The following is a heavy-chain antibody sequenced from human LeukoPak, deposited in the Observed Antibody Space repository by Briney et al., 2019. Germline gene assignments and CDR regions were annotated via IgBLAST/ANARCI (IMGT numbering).Heavy chain of an antibody. CDR2: IYHSVST. CDR1: GGSISSGGYS. CDR3: ATYYYDSSGYYGAFDI. J-gene: IGHJ3*02. V-gene: IGHV4-30-2*01. D-gene: IGHD3-22*01. Sequence: SQTLSLTCAVSGGSISSGGYSWSWIRQPPGKVLEWIGYIYHSVSTYYNPSIKSRVTISVDRSKNQFSLKLSSVTAADTAVYYCATYYYDSSGYYGAFDIWGQGTMVTVSS.